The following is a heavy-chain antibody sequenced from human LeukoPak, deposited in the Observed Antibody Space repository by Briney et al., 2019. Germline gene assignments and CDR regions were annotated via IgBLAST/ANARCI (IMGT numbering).Heavy chain of an antibody. Sequence: SETLSLTCTGSGASISSYYWSWIRQPPGKGLEWIGYIYYSGYTNCNPSLKSRVTISVDTSKNQFSLKLSSVTAADTAVYYCARRYYTNGVYYYDYWGQGTLVTVSS. CDR1: GASISSYY. J-gene: IGHJ4*02. V-gene: IGHV4-59*08. D-gene: IGHD2-8*01. CDR3: ARRYYTNGVYYYDY. CDR2: IYYSGYT.